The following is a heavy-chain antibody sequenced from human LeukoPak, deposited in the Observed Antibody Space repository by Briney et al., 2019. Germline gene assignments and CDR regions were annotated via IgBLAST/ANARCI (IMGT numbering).Heavy chain of an antibody. D-gene: IGHD3-3*01. Sequence: PGGSLRLSCAASGFTFDDYAMHWVRQAPGKGLEWVSGISWNSGSIGYADSVKGRFTISRDNAKNSLYLQMNSLRAEDTALYYCAKGVRFLEWLSNHYNWFDPWGQGTLVTVSS. CDR2: ISWNSGSI. V-gene: IGHV3-9*01. CDR3: AKGVRFLEWLSNHYNWFDP. J-gene: IGHJ5*02. CDR1: GFTFDDYA.